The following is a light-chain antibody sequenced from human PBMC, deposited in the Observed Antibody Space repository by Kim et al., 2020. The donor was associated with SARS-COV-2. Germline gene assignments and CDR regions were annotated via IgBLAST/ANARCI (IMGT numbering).Light chain of an antibody. Sequence: EIVLTQSPGTLSLSPGERATLSCRASQSVSSDYVAWYQQKPGQAPRLLIHGASSRATGIPDRFSGSGSGTDFTLTISRLEPEDFAVYYCKQYGSSPVTFGQGTKVEIK. CDR1: QSVSSDY. V-gene: IGKV3-20*01. J-gene: IGKJ1*01. CDR2: GAS. CDR3: KQYGSSPVT.